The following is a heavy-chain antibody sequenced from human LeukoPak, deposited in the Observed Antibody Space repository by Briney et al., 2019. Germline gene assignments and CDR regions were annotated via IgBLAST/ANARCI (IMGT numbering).Heavy chain of an antibody. Sequence: ASVKVSCKASGYTFSDYYMHWVRQAPGQGLEWMGWINPNGGGTSYAQKFQGRVTMTRDTSITTAYMELSRLSSDDTAVYYCARHPGKVTNDWYFDLWGRGTLVTVSS. CDR2: INPNGGGT. CDR1: GYTFSDYY. D-gene: IGHD4-23*01. J-gene: IGHJ2*01. V-gene: IGHV1-2*02. CDR3: ARHPGKVTNDWYFDL.